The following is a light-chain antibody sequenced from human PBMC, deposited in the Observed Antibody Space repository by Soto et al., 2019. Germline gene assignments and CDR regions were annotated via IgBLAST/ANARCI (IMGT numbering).Light chain of an antibody. CDR2: DVS. CDR1: SSDVGGYNY. Sequence: QSALTQPASVSGSPGQSITISCTGTSSDVGGYNYVSWYQQHPGKAPKLMIYDVSNRPSGVSNRFSGSKSGNTASLTISGFQAEDEADYYCSSYTSSSTYVVFGGGTQLTVL. V-gene: IGLV2-14*01. CDR3: SSYTSSSTYVV. J-gene: IGLJ2*01.